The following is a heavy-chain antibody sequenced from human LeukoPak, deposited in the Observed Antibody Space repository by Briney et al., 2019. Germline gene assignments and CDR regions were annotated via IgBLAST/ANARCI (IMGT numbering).Heavy chain of an antibody. D-gene: IGHD3-22*01. V-gene: IGHV3-23*01. CDR3: AKDRRWLISSDLANY. CDR1: GFTFSSYA. J-gene: IGHJ4*02. Sequence: PGGSLRLSCAASGFTFSSYAMSWVRQAPGKGLEWVSAISGSGGSTYYADSVKGRFTISRDNSKNTLYLQMNSLRAEDTAVYYCAKDRRWLISSDLANYWGQGTLVTVSS. CDR2: ISGSGGST.